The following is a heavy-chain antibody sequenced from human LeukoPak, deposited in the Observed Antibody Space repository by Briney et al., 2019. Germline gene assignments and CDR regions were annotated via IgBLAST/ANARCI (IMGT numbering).Heavy chain of an antibody. D-gene: IGHD6-13*01. CDR2: VSANVNT. V-gene: IGHV4-4*07. J-gene: IGHJ4*02. CDR1: GGSVSNYF. Sequence: PSETLSLTCTVSGGSVSNYFSSWIRQSAGGGLGWIGRVSANVNTNYNPSLESRVTMSVDTPKKQFSLKVNSVTAADTAVYYCARDRWDDISSWSGSFDYWGQGTLVTVSS. CDR3: ARDRWDDISSWSGSFDY.